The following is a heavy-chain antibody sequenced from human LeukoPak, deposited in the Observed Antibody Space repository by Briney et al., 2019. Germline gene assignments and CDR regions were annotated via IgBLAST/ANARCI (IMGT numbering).Heavy chain of an antibody. CDR1: GFTFSSYG. D-gene: IGHD6-13*01. CDR2: ISDDGSNK. J-gene: IGHJ4*02. V-gene: IGHV3-30*18. CDR3: AKEYSSSWYYFDY. Sequence: PGRSLRLSCAASGFTFSSYGMHWVRQAPGKGLEWVAVISDDGSNKYYADSVKGRFTISRDNSKNTLYLQMNSLRTEDTAVYYCAKEYSSSWYYFDYWGQGTLVTVSS.